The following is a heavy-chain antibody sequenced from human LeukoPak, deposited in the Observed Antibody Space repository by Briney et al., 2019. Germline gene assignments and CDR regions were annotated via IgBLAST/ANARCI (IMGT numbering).Heavy chain of an antibody. V-gene: IGHV3-66*01. Sequence: GGSLRLSCAASGFTFSRSYMSWVRQARGKGLEWGSVIYSGGRTYHADSVKGRFTISRDNSKNTVYLQMNGLRAEDTAVYYCARDQDDYWGQGTLVTVSS. CDR2: IYSGGRT. J-gene: IGHJ4*02. CDR1: GFTFSRSY. CDR3: ARDQDDY.